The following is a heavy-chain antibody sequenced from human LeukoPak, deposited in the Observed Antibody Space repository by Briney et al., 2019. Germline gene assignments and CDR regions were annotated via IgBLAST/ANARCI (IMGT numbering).Heavy chain of an antibody. J-gene: IGHJ4*02. Sequence: GGSLRLSCAASGFIFSSYGMHWVRQAPGKGLEWVAFIRYDGSDKYYADSVRGRFTISRDNSKNTLYLQMYSLRPEDTAVYYCAKGSSFDYWGQGTPVTVSS. V-gene: IGHV3-30*02. CDR3: AKGSSFDY. CDR1: GFIFSSYG. CDR2: IRYDGSDK. D-gene: IGHD6-13*01.